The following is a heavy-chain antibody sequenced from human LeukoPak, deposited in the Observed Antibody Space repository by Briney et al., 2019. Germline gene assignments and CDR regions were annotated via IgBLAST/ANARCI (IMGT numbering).Heavy chain of an antibody. CDR1: GGSFSGYY. CDR3: ARGARLLGWFVVGRPPSAYCFDS. J-gene: IGHJ4*02. Sequence: SETLSLTCAVYGGSFSGYYWSWIRQPPGKGLEWIGEINHSGVTNYNPSLKSRITMSVDTSKNQFALQLNSVTAADSAVYYCARGARLLGWFVVGRPPSAYCFDSWGLGTLVTVSS. V-gene: IGHV4-34*01. CDR2: INHSGVT. D-gene: IGHD3-3*01.